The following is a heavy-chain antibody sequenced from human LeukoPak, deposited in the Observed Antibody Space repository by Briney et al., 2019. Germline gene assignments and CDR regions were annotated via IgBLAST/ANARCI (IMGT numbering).Heavy chain of an antibody. D-gene: IGHD3-9*01. V-gene: IGHV3-33*01. CDR2: IWYEGSNK. CDR1: GFTFNSYG. J-gene: IGHJ4*02. Sequence: PGRSLRLSCAASGFTFNSYGMHWVRQAPGKGLEWVAVIWYEGSNKHYADSVRGRFTISRDNSKNMLYLQMNSLRAEDTAVYFCARGEYDILTGYIDHWDQGTLVTVSS. CDR3: ARGEYDILTGYIDH.